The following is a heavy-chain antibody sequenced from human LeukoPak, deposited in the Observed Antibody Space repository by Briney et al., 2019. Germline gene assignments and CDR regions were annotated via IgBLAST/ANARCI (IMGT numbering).Heavy chain of an antibody. CDR3: ARDPDSSNWFDP. V-gene: IGHV1-3*01. Sequence: ASVKVSCKASGSTFTSYAMHWVRQAPGQRLEWMGWINAGNGNTKYSQKFQGRVSITRDTSASTAYMELSSLRSEDTAVYYCARDPDSSNWFDPWGQGTLVTVSS. CDR1: GSTFTSYA. CDR2: INAGNGNT. J-gene: IGHJ5*02.